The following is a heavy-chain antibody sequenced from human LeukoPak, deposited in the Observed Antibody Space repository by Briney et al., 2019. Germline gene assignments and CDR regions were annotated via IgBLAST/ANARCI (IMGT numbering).Heavy chain of an antibody. CDR1: GGSFSGYY. Sequence: SETLSLTCAVYGGSFSGYYWSWIRHPPGKGLEGMGEINHSGSTNYNPALTRRVTTSVDTPKNQFSLKLSSVTAADTAVYYCARDRALGSGKYYFDYWGQGTLVTVSA. J-gene: IGHJ4*02. V-gene: IGHV4-34*01. CDR3: ARDRALGSGKYYFDY. D-gene: IGHD3-16*01. CDR2: INHSGST.